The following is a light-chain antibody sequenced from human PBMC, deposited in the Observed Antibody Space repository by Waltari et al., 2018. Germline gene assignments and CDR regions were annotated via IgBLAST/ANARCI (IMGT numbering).Light chain of an antibody. V-gene: IGKV3-11*01. Sequence: CRASQCVTDYVAWYQQKPGQAPRLLIYDTSNRATGIPARFSGSGFGTDFTLTISSLEPEDFAVYYCQQRRDWPLTFGGGTKVEIK. CDR1: QCVTDY. CDR3: QQRRDWPLT. CDR2: DTS. J-gene: IGKJ4*01.